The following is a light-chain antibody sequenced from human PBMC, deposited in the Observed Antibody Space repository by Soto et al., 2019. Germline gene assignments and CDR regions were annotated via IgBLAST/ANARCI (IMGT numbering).Light chain of an antibody. J-gene: IGKJ4*02. CDR2: GAS. V-gene: IGKV3-20*01. CDR1: QSVSSSY. Sequence: ESVLTQSPGTPSLSPGERATLSCRASQSVSSSYLAWHQQKPGQAPRLLIYGASSRATGIPDRFSGSGSGTDFTLTISRLEPEDFAVYYCQQYGSSPCTFGGGTKVDIK. CDR3: QQYGSSPCT.